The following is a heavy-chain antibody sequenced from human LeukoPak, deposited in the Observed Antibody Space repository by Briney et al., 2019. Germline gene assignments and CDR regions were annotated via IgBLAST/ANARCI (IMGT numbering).Heavy chain of an antibody. CDR2: IYPGNSDT. V-gene: IGHV5-51*01. CDR1: GYSFTSYW. J-gene: IGHJ3*02. CDR3: ARPALLTGYGFLDAFDI. D-gene: IGHD3-9*01. Sequence: GESLKISCKGSGYSFTSYWIGWVRQMPGKGLEWMGIIYPGNSDTRYSPSFQGQVTISADKSISTAYLQWSSLKASDTAMYYCARPALLTGYGFLDAFDIWGQGTMVTVSS.